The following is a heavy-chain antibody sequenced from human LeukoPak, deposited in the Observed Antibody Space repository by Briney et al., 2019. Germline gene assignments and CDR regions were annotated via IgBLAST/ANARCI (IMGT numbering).Heavy chain of an antibody. CDR3: ARNWELDC. CDR2: INFDGSSL. Sequence: GGSLRLSCAASGFTFSTYWMNWVRQAPGKGLVWVSRINFDGSSLGYADSVEGRFTISRDNAKNTLYLQMNSLRAEDTAVYYCARNWELDCWGQGTLVTVSS. CDR1: GFTFSTYW. V-gene: IGHV3-74*01. D-gene: IGHD1-26*01. J-gene: IGHJ4*02.